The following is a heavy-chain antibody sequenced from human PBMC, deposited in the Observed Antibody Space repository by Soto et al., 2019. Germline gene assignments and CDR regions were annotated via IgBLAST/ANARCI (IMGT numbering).Heavy chain of an antibody. CDR2: IDPSDSYT. Sequence: ESLKISCKGSGYSFTSYCISWGRQMPVKGLEWMGRIDPSDSYTNYSPSFQGHVTISADKSISTAYPQWSSLKASDTAMYYCASIVVVTAGHDAFDIWGQGTMVNVSS. D-gene: IGHD2-21*02. J-gene: IGHJ3*02. V-gene: IGHV5-10-1*01. CDR3: ASIVVVTAGHDAFDI. CDR1: GYSFTSYC.